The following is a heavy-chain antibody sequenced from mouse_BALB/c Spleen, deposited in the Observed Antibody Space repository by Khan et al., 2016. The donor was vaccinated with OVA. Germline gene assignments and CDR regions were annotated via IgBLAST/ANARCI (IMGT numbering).Heavy chain of an antibody. J-gene: IGHJ3*01. V-gene: IGHV5-9-3*01. CDR1: GFTISNYA. CDR3: ARELFTTVVATPFAY. CDR2: ISSGGSYT. Sequence: EVELVESGGGLVKPGGSLKLSCAASGFTISNYAMSWVRQTPEKRLEWVATISSGGSYTYYPDSVQGRFTISRDNAKNTLYLQMSSLRSEDTAIYYCARELFTTVVATPFAYWGQGTLVTVSA. D-gene: IGHD1-1*01.